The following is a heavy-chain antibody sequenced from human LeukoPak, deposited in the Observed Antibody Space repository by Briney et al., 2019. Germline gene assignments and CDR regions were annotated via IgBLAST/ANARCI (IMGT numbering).Heavy chain of an antibody. J-gene: IGHJ4*02. D-gene: IGHD3-10*01. Sequence: SETLSLTCTVSGGSMSRYYWSWIRQPPGKGLEWIGYIHHTGSISYDPSLKNIVTISIDTSENQFSLKLTSVTADDTAVYYCARGERTFNMVGGVISRFDSWGLGTLVSVSA. V-gene: IGHV4-59*01. CDR2: IHHTGSI. CDR3: ARGERTFNMVGGVISRFDS. CDR1: GGSMSRYY.